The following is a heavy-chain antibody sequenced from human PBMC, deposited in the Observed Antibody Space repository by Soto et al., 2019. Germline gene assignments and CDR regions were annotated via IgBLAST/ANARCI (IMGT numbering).Heavy chain of an antibody. CDR3: ARVVHYDSSGYYYFY. V-gene: IGHV1-69*13. Sequence: SVKVSCKASGGTFSTYAIDWVRQAPGQGLEWMGGIIPLFGTAKYAQNFQGRITITADESTNTAYMELRSLRSQDTAVYYCARVVHYDSSGYYYFYWGPGTLVTVSS. D-gene: IGHD3-22*01. J-gene: IGHJ4*02. CDR1: GGTFSTYA. CDR2: IIPLFGTA.